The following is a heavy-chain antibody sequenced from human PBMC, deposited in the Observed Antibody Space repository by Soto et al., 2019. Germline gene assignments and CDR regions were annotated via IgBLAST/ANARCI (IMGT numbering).Heavy chain of an antibody. CDR3: ARANWYSEY. Sequence: QVHLQESGPGLVKPSETLSLTCSVSGGSINNHYWSWIRQPPGKGLEWIGYVYYTGSTNDNPSLKSRVTMSVDTSKNQFPLNLTSLTAADTAIYYCARANWYSEYWGQGTLVTVSS. D-gene: IGHD7-27*01. CDR1: GGSINNHY. J-gene: IGHJ4*02. CDR2: VYYTGST. V-gene: IGHV4-59*11.